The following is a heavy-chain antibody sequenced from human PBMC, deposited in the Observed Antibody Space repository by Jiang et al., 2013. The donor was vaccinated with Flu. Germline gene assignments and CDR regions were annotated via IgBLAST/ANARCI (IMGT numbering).Heavy chain of an antibody. V-gene: IGHV1-3*04. CDR2: IKSGNGNT. J-gene: IGHJ4*02. D-gene: IGHD5-24*01. Sequence: GAEVKKPGASVKVSCKASGYTFTSYAMHWVRQAPGQRLEWMGWIKSGNGNTKYAQKFQGRVTITRDTSASTGYMDLTSLRSEDTAVYYCAKEDGYNSVPLQYWGQGTLVTVSP. CDR3: AKEDGYNSVPLQY. CDR1: GYTFTSYA.